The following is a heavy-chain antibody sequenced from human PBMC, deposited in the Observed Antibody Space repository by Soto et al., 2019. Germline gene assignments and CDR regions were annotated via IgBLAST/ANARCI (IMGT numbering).Heavy chain of an antibody. D-gene: IGHD2-15*01. CDR1: GGSISRSSYS. CDR2: LYYSGNT. V-gene: IGHV4-39*01. Sequence: PSGTLSLTCTVSGGSISRSSYSWAWIRQPPGKGLEWIGTLYYSGNTYYNPSLKSRVTISVDTSKNQFSLKLSSVTAADTAVYYCATRQGGSYNWFDPWGQGTLVTV. CDR3: ATRQGGSYNWFDP. J-gene: IGHJ5*02.